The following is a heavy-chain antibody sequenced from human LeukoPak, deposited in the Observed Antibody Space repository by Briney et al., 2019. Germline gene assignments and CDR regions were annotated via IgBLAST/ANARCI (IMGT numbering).Heavy chain of an antibody. D-gene: IGHD3-10*01. CDR1: GYSFTSYW. V-gene: IGHV5-51*01. Sequence: GESLLIFCKGSGYSFTSYWIGWVRQMPGEGLEWMVIIYPGDSDTKYNPSFQGQVTISADKSISTAYLQWSSLKAPDTAMYYCARVRSDGSGSPPPYIDYWGQGTLVTVSS. J-gene: IGHJ4*02. CDR3: ARVRSDGSGSPPPYIDY. CDR2: IYPGDSDT.